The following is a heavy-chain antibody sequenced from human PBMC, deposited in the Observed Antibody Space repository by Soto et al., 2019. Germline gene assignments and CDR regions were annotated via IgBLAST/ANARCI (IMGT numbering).Heavy chain of an antibody. CDR3: ARDPGADAPIDY. CDR1: GFTFSSYG. V-gene: IGHV3-33*01. CDR2: IWMDGTEK. Sequence: GGSLRLSCVASGFTFSSYGMHWVRQAPGKGLEWVAVIWMDGTEKYYVDSVEGRFTVSRDNSKNILYLQMNSLRAEDTAVYHCARDPGADAPIDYWGQGALVTVSS. D-gene: IGHD2-8*02. J-gene: IGHJ4*02.